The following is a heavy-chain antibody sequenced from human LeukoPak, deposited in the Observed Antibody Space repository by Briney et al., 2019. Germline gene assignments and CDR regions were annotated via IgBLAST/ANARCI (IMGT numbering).Heavy chain of an antibody. V-gene: IGHV4-38-2*02. CDR3: ARDSTVTVSSDY. Sequence: SETLSLTCTASGGSISSYYWGWIRQPPGEGLEWIGSIYHSGSTYYNPSLKSRVTISVDTSKNQFSLKLSSVTAADTAVYYCARDSTVTVSSDYWGQGTLVTVSS. J-gene: IGHJ4*02. D-gene: IGHD4-17*01. CDR1: GGSISSYY. CDR2: IYHSGST.